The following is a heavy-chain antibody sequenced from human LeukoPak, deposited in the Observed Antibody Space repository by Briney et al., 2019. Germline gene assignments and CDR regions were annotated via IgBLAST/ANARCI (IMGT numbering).Heavy chain of an antibody. V-gene: IGHV3-21*01. D-gene: IGHD2-15*01. Sequence: PGGSLRLSCAASGLTFGSYWMNCVRQAPGKGLEWVSSITSRGTYKHYADSVRGRFTISRDNAKNSLYLQMNSLRAEDTGVYYCARDEVTPVGYCSGGSRYPNDLWGQGTLVTVSS. CDR3: ARDEVTPVGYCSGGSRYPNDL. CDR1: GLTFGSYW. J-gene: IGHJ5*02. CDR2: ITSRGTYK.